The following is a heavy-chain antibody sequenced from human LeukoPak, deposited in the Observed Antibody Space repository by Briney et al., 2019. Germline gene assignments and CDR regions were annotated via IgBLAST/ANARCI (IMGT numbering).Heavy chain of an antibody. CDR1: GGSLSGFF. CDR2: VYNSGST. CDR3: ARASPNWNPPDY. J-gene: IGHJ4*02. V-gene: IGHV4-59*08. D-gene: IGHD1-1*01. Sequence: SETLSLTCTVSGGSLSGFFWSWIRQPPGKGLEWIGYVYNSGSTDYNPSLKGRVTISEDTSNNQFSLKLKFVTAADTAVYYCARASPNWNPPDYWGQGTLVTVSS.